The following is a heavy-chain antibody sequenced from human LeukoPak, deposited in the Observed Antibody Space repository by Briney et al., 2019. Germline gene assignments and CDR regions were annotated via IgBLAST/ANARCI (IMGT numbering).Heavy chain of an antibody. Sequence: SGGSLRLSCAASGFSLSIAWMNWARQASGKGLEWVGRIRSKANSYATAYGASVRGRVTISRDDSKNTACLQMNSLRTEDTAIYYCTYYRRDPAGYYYGMDVWGQGTTVTVSS. D-gene: IGHD1-26*01. J-gene: IGHJ6*02. CDR3: TYYRRDPAGYYYGMDV. CDR2: IRSKANSYAT. V-gene: IGHV3-73*01. CDR1: GFSLSIAW.